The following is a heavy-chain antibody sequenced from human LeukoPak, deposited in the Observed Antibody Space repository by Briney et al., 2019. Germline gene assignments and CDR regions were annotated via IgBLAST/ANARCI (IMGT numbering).Heavy chain of an antibody. Sequence: VSVKVSCKASGYTFTSYYMHWVRQAPGQRLEWMGTINPSAGTTTYAQKFLGRVTMTRDTFTSTVYMELSSLRSEDTAVYYCAREGVDDSSGYHPFDPWGQGTLVTVSS. J-gene: IGHJ5*02. D-gene: IGHD3-22*01. V-gene: IGHV1-46*01. CDR3: AREGVDDSSGYHPFDP. CDR1: GYTFTSYY. CDR2: INPSAGTT.